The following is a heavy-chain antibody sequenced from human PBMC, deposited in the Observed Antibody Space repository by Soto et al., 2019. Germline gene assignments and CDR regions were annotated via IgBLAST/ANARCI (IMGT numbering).Heavy chain of an antibody. V-gene: IGHV1-18*01. CDR3: ARVLADIVLMVYASYFDY. Sequence: GASVKVSCKASGYTFTSYGISWVRQAPGQGLEWMGWISAYNGNTNYAQRLQGRVTMTTDTSTSTAYMELRSLRSDDTAVYYCARVLADIVLMVYASYFDYWGQGTLVTVSS. CDR2: ISAYNGNT. CDR1: GYTFTSYG. D-gene: IGHD2-8*01. J-gene: IGHJ4*02.